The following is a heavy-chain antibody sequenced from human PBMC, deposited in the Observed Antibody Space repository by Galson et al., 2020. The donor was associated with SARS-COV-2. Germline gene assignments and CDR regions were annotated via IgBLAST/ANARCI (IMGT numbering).Heavy chain of an antibody. CDR3: ASSIFCSSVSCSNGADY. J-gene: IGHJ4*02. Sequence: GGSLRLSCEASGFSFSYYWMSWVRQAPGKGLEWVANINQDGSEKYYVDSVKGRFTISRDNAKNSLYLQMNSLTAEDTAVYYCASSIFCSSVSCSNGADYWGQGTLVNVSS. CDR2: INQDGSEK. CDR1: GFSFSYYW. D-gene: IGHD2-2*01. V-gene: IGHV3-7*03.